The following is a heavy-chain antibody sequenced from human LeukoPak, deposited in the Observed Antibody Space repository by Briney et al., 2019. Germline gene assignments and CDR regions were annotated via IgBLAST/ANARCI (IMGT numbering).Heavy chain of an antibody. Sequence: ASVKVSCKASGYTFTSYDINWVRQATGQGLEWMGWMNPNSGNTGYAQKFQGRVTMTRNTSISTAYMELSSLRSEDTAVYYCARGPPTSKDIVVVPAATSHPVDYWGQGTLVTVSS. CDR1: GYTFTSYD. D-gene: IGHD2-2*01. CDR2: MNPNSGNT. V-gene: IGHV1-8*01. J-gene: IGHJ4*02. CDR3: ARGPPTSKDIVVVPAATSHPVDY.